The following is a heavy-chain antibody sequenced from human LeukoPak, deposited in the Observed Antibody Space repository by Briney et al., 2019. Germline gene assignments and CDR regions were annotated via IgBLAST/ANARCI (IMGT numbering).Heavy chain of an antibody. CDR3: ARDGQRGGDFDY. Sequence: KPSETLSLTCTVSGGSISSYYWSWIRQPAGKGLEWIGRIYTSGSTNYNPSPKSRVTMSVDTSKNQFSLKLSSVTAADTAVYHCARDGQRGGDFDYWGQGTLVTVSS. D-gene: IGHD3-16*01. V-gene: IGHV4-4*07. CDR2: IYTSGST. CDR1: GGSISSYY. J-gene: IGHJ4*02.